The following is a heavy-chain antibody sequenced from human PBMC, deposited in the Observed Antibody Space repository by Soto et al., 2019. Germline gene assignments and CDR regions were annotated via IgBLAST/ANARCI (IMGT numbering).Heavy chain of an antibody. Sequence: PGGSLRLSCAASGFTFSSYAMSWVRQAPGKGLEWVSAISGSGGSTYYADSVKGRFTISRDNSKNTLYLQMNSLRTEDTAVYYCAKDPRVERATEGELGRGDYWGQGTLVTVPS. D-gene: IGHD5-12*01. CDR3: AKDPRVERATEGELGRGDY. CDR1: GFTFSSYA. CDR2: ISGSGGST. V-gene: IGHV3-23*01. J-gene: IGHJ4*02.